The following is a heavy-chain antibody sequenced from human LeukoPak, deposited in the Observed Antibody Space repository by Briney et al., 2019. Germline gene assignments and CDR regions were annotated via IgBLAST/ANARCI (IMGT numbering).Heavy chain of an antibody. D-gene: IGHD2-2*01. CDR2: IYTSGST. V-gene: IGHV4-4*07. J-gene: IGHJ3*02. CDR1: GGSISSYY. Sequence: SETLSLTCTVSGGSISSYYWSWIRQPAGKGLEWIGSIYTSGSTNYNPSLKSRVTMSVDTSKNQFSLKLSSVTAADTAVYYCARGPIVVVPAALGFAFHIWGQGTMVTVSS. CDR3: ARGPIVVVPAALGFAFHI.